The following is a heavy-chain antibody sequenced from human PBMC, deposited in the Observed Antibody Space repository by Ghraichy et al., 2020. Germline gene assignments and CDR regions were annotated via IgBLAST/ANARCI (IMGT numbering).Heavy chain of an antibody. D-gene: IGHD3-10*01. CDR2: ISYDGSNK. Sequence: GGSLRLSCAASGFTFSSYGMHWVRQAPGKGLEWVAVISYDGSNKYYADSVKGRFTISRDNSKNTLYLQMNSLRAEDTAVYYCAKGHSGLYYYYMDVWGKGTTVTVSS. V-gene: IGHV3-30*18. CDR3: AKGHSGLYYYYMDV. J-gene: IGHJ6*03. CDR1: GFTFSSYG.